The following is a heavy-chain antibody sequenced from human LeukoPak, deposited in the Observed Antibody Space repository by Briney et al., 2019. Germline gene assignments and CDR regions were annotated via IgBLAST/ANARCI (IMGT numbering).Heavy chain of an antibody. V-gene: IGHV1-69*13. Sequence: SVKVSCKTSGGTFSSSAINWVRQAPGQGLEWMGGIIPIFGTTNYAQKFQGRVTITADESTSTAYMELSSLRSDDTAVYYCAREYSRGSSAYWTDYWGQGTLVTVSS. J-gene: IGHJ4*02. CDR3: AREYSRGSSAYWTDY. CDR2: IIPIFGTT. D-gene: IGHD3-22*01. CDR1: GGTFSSSA.